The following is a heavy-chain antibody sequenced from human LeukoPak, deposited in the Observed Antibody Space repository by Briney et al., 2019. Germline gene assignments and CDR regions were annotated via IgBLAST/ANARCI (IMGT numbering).Heavy chain of an antibody. V-gene: IGHV3-30*18. J-gene: IGHJ4*02. CDR3: AKDGGRDGYNYRD. D-gene: IGHD5-24*01. CDR1: GFTFSSYG. Sequence: GRSLRLSCAASGFTFSSYGMHWVRQAPGKGLEWVAVISYDGSNKYHADSVKGRFTISRDNSKNTLYLQMNSLRAEDTAVYYCAKDGGRDGYNYRDWGQGTLVTVSS. CDR2: ISYDGSNK.